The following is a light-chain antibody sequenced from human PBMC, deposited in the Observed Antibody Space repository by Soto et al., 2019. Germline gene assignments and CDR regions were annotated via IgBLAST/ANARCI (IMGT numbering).Light chain of an antibody. V-gene: IGKV3-20*01. CDR3: QQYGRSALT. Sequence: EIVLTQSPDTLSLSPGERDTLSCRASQSVRNNYLAWYQQKPGQSHRFLIYDTSSRATVIPERFSGSGSGTVFTLTISRLEPEDVALYYCQQYGRSALTCGGGIKVE. J-gene: IGKJ4*01. CDR2: DTS. CDR1: QSVRNNY.